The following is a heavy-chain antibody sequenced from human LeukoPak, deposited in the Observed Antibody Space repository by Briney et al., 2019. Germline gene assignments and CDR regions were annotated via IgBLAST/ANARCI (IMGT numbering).Heavy chain of an antibody. CDR2: IYTSGST. CDR3: ARQIAAAGTYFDY. D-gene: IGHD6-13*01. CDR1: GGSISSYY. J-gene: IGHJ4*02. Sequence: PSETLSLTCTVSGGSISSYYLSWIRQPPGKGLEWIGYIYTSGSTNYNPSLKSRVTISVDTSKNQFSLKLSSVTAADTAVYYCARQIAAAGTYFDYWGQGTLVTVSS. V-gene: IGHV4-4*09.